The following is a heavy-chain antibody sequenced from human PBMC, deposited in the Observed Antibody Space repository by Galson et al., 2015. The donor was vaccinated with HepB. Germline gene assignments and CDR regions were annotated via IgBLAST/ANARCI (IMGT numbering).Heavy chain of an antibody. V-gene: IGHV5-51*01. CDR2: IYPGDSDT. CDR3: ASRNYYDSSGYPYYYYYYMDV. CDR1: GYSFTSYW. Sequence: QSGAEVKKPGESLKISCKGSGYSFTSYWIGWVRQMPGKGLEWMGIIYPGDSDTRYSPSFQGQVTISADKSISTAYLQWSSLKASDTAMYYCASRNYYDSSGYPYYYYYYMDVWGKGTTVTVSS. D-gene: IGHD3-22*01. J-gene: IGHJ6*03.